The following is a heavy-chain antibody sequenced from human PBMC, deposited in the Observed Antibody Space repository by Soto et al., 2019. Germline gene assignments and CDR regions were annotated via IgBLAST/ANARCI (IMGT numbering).Heavy chain of an antibody. V-gene: IGHV4-61*01. CDR2: IYYSGST. CDR1: GGSVSSGSYY. CDR3: ARMERYGGYVSYFDY. Sequence: PSETLSLTCTVSGGSVSSGSYYWSWIRQPPGKGLEWIGYIYYSGSTNYNPSLKSRVTISIDTSKNQFSLKLSSVTAADTAVYYRARMERYGGYVSYFDYWGQGTLVTVSS. J-gene: IGHJ4*02. D-gene: IGHD5-12*01.